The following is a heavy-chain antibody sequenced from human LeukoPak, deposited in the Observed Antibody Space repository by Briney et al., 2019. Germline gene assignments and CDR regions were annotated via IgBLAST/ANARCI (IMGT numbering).Heavy chain of an antibody. V-gene: IGHV4-39*01. J-gene: IGHJ4*02. CDR1: GGSINSSSYY. CDR2: IYHSGYT. CDR3: ARSSMFRGVTVDY. Sequence: PSETPSLTCTVSGGSINSSSYYWGWIRQPPGEALEWIGSIYHSGYTYYNPSLKSRVTISVDTSKSQFSLKLSSVTAADTAVYYCARSSMFRGVTVDYWGQGTLVTVSS. D-gene: IGHD3-10*01.